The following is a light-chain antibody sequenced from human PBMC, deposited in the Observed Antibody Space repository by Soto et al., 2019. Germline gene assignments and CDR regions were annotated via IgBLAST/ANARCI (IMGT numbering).Light chain of an antibody. CDR1: ESISRH. V-gene: IGKV1-39*01. CDR2: AAS. J-gene: IGKJ5*01. CDR3: QQSYSTLSIT. Sequence: DIQMTQSPSSLSASVGDRVTITCRASESISRHLNWYQQKPGKAPNLLIYAASSLQNGVPSRFSGSGSGTDFTLTISNLQPEDFATYYCQQSYSTLSITVGQGTRLEIK.